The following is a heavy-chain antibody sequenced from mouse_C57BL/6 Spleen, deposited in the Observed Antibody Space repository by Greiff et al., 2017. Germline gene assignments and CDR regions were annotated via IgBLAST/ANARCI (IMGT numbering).Heavy chain of an antibody. D-gene: IGHD2-4*01. J-gene: IGHJ4*01. CDR3: ARSGDYDGEMDY. CDR1: GYTFTDYY. V-gene: IGHV1-76*01. Sequence: VQLQESGAELVRPGASVKLSCKASGYTFTDYYINWVKQRPGQGLEWIARIYPGSGNTYYNEKFKGKATLTAEKSSSTAYMQLSSLTSEDSAVYFCARSGDYDGEMDYWGQGTSVTVSS. CDR2: IYPGSGNT.